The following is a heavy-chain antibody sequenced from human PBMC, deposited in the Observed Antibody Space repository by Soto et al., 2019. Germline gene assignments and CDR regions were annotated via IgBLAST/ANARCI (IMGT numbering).Heavy chain of an antibody. CDR1: DGSFSGYY. D-gene: IGHD3-16*01. CDR2: INHSGST. J-gene: IGHJ6*02. Sequence: PSETLSLTCAVYDGSFSGYYWSWIRQPPGKGLEWIGEINHSGSTNYNPSLKSRVTISVDTSKNQFSLKLSSVTAADTAVYYCARDSKRGAYYYYYYGMDVWGQGTTVTVSS. V-gene: IGHV4-34*01. CDR3: ARDSKRGAYYYYYYGMDV.